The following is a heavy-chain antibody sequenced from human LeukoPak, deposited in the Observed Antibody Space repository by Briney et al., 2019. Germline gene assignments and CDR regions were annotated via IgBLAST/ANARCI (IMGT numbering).Heavy chain of an antibody. CDR3: ARQGYSNNLGGYFGDKDDGFDL. CDR1: GGTFSSYI. D-gene: IGHD3-9*01. CDR2: IIPIFGTP. V-gene: IGHV1-69*01. Sequence: ASVKVSCKASGGTFSSYIITWVRQAPGQGLEWMGRIIPIFGTPDYAQKFQGRVTITADESTSTAYMELSRLRFEDTAVYYCARQGYSNNLGGYFGDKDDGFDLWGQGTMVTVSS. J-gene: IGHJ3*01.